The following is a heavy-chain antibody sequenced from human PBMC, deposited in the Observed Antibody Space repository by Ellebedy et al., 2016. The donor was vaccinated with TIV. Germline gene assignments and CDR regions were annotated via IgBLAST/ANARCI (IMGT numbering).Heavy chain of an antibody. J-gene: IGHJ4*01. CDR1: HFAINGGYY. CDR2: MFHSGST. V-gene: IGHV4-38-2*02. D-gene: IGHD6-19*01. CDR3: ARMTSRGFSTPAY. Sequence: SETLSLXXTVSHFAINGGYYWGWIRQTPGKGLQWIASMFHSGSTYYNPSLRSRVTISVDTSKNQLSLKVISVTAADTAIYYCARMTSRGFSTPAYWGRGILVTVSS.